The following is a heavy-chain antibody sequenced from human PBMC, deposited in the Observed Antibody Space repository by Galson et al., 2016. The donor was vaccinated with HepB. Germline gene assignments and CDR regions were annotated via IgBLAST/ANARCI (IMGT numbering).Heavy chain of an antibody. D-gene: IGHD2-2*01. CDR3: ARSPHCSTTSCYGDF. CDR1: GYTFTSYG. J-gene: IGHJ4*02. CDR2: INDYNGNA. Sequence: SVKVSCKASGYTFTSYGISWVRQAPGQGLEWMGWINDYNGNANYAQKVQGRVTMTTDTSTRTAYMERRSLTSDDTAAYYSARSPHCSTTSCYGDFWGQGTLVTVSS. V-gene: IGHV1-18*01.